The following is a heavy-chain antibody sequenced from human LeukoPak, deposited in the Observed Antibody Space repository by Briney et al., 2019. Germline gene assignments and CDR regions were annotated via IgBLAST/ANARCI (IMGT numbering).Heavy chain of an antibody. CDR3: ARKRRAIYDSSGYSDY. Sequence: PGGSLRLSCAASGFTFSSYAMHWVRQAPGKGLEWGAVISYDGSNKYYADSVKGRFTISRDNSKNTLYLQMNSLRAEDTAVYYCARKRRAIYDSSGYSDYWGQGTLVTVSS. V-gene: IGHV3-30-3*01. CDR1: GFTFSSYA. J-gene: IGHJ4*02. D-gene: IGHD3-22*01. CDR2: ISYDGSNK.